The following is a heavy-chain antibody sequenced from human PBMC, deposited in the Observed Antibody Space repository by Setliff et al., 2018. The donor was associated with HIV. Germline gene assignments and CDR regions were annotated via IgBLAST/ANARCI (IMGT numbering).Heavy chain of an antibody. CDR3: ARGRPGSSIGWYVGY. V-gene: IGHV4-34*01. CDR1: GGSFSGFY. J-gene: IGHJ4*02. Sequence: SETLSLTCAVYGGSFSGFYWNWIRQPPGKGLEWIGEINHSGSTNYNPSLKSRVTISVDTSKNQFSLRLSSVIAADTAVYYCARGRPGSSIGWYVGYWGQGTLVTVSS. D-gene: IGHD6-19*01. CDR2: INHSGST.